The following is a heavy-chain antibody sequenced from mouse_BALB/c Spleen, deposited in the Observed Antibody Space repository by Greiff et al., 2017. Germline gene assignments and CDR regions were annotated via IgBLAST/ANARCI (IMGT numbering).Heavy chain of an antibody. J-gene: IGHJ4*01. V-gene: IGHV5-6*01. CDR3: ERHGKYDYDPYYYAMDY. CDR1: GFTFSSYG. Sequence: EVNVVESGGDLVKPGGSLKLSCAASGFTFSSYGMSWVRQTPDKRLEWVATISSGGSYTYYPDSVKGRFTISRDNAKNTLYLQMSSLKSEDTAMYYCERHGKYDYDPYYYAMDYWGQGTTVTVSS. D-gene: IGHD2-4*01. CDR2: ISSGGSYT.